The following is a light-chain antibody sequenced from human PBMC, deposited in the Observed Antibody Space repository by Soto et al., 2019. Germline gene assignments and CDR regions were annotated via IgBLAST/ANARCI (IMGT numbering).Light chain of an antibody. CDR2: WAS. CDR3: QQYYSTPTWT. CDR1: QSVLSSSDNKNY. J-gene: IGKJ1*01. V-gene: IGKV4-1*01. Sequence: DFVMTQSPDFLAVSLGERATIKYKSGQSVLSSSDNKNYLAWFQQKPGQPPKLLIYWASTRESGVPDRFSGSGSGTDFTLTISNLQAEDVAVYYCQQYYSTPTWTFGQGTKVDIK.